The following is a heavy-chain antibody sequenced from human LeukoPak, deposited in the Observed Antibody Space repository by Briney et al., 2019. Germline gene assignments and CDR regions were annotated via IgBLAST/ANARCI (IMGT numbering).Heavy chain of an antibody. CDR2: ISAYNGNT. Sequence: ASVKVSCKASGYTFTSYGISRVRQAPGQGLEWMGWISAYNGNTNYAQKLQGRVTMTTDTSTSTAYMELRSLRSDDTAVYYCARDFRCSSSWYSGLGWFDPWGQGTLVTVSS. J-gene: IGHJ5*02. CDR3: ARDFRCSSSWYSGLGWFDP. CDR1: GYTFTSYG. V-gene: IGHV1-18*01. D-gene: IGHD6-13*01.